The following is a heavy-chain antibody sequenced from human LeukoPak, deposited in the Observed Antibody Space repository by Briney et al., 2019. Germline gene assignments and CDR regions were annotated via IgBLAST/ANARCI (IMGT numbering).Heavy chain of an antibody. CDR1: GFTFSSYA. D-gene: IGHD3-10*01. V-gene: IGHV3-64D*06. Sequence: GGSLRLSCSASGFTFSSYAMHWVRQAPGKGLEYVSAISSNGGSTYYADSVKGRFTISRDNSKNTLYLQMSSLRAEDTAVYYSVKDARITMVRGVIIRLGYYYGMDVWGQGTTVTVSS. CDR2: ISSNGGST. J-gene: IGHJ6*02. CDR3: VKDARITMVRGVIIRLGYYYGMDV.